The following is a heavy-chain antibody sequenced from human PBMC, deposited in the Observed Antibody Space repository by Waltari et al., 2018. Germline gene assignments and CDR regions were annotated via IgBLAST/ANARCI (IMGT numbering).Heavy chain of an antibody. Sequence: EVQLVESGGGLVQPGGSLRLSCAASGFTFSSYSMNWVRQAPGKGLEWVSYISSSSSTIYYADSVKGRFTISRDNAKNSLYLQMNSLRAEDTAVYYCATSWGLYSGSYQRYFDYWGQGTLVIVSS. D-gene: IGHD1-26*01. V-gene: IGHV3-48*01. CDR1: GFTFSSYS. J-gene: IGHJ4*02. CDR3: ATSWGLYSGSYQRYFDY. CDR2: ISSSSSTI.